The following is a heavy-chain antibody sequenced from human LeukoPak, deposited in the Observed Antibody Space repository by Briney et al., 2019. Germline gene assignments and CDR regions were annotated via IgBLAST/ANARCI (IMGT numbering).Heavy chain of an antibody. CDR1: GFTFSSYA. D-gene: IGHD3-16*01. Sequence: PGGSLRLSCAASGFTFSSYAMSWVRQAPGKGLEWVSAISGSGGSTYYADSVKGRFTISRDNAKNSLYLQMNSLRAEDTAVYYCARGEVSLDYWGQGTLVTVSS. V-gene: IGHV3-23*01. CDR3: ARGEVSLDY. J-gene: IGHJ4*02. CDR2: ISGSGGST.